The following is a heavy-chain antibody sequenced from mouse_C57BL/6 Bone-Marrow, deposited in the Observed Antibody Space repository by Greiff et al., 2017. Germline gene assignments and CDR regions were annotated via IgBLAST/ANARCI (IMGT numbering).Heavy chain of an antibody. V-gene: IGHV2-6-1*01. CDR1: GFSLTSYG. CDR3: ARHDPLTTVVAPDAMDY. Sequence: QVQLQQSGPGLVAPSQSLSITCTVSGFSLTSYGVHWVRQPPGKGLEWLVVIWSDGSTTYNSALKSRLSIRKDNSKSQVFLKMKSLQTDDTAMYYCARHDPLTTVVAPDAMDYWGQGTSVSVSS. J-gene: IGHJ4*01. D-gene: IGHD1-1*01. CDR2: IWSDGST.